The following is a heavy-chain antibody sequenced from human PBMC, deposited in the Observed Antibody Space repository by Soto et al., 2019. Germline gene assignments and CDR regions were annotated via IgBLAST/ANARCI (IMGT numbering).Heavy chain of an antibody. J-gene: IGHJ4*02. Sequence: GESLKISCNGSGYSFTTYWIGWVRQMPGKGLEWMGIIYPGDSDTKYSPSFQGHVTISADKSTNIAYLQWSSLQASDTAMYYCARGASYYFDYWGQGTLVTVSS. CDR1: GYSFTTYW. CDR3: ARGASYYFDY. CDR2: IYPGDSDT. V-gene: IGHV5-51*01. D-gene: IGHD3-10*01.